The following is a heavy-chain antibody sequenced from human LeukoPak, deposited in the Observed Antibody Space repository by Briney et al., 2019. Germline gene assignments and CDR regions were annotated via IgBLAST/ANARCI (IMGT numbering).Heavy chain of an antibody. D-gene: IGHD3-22*01. CDR1: GYTFTSHG. Sequence: GDSVKVSCKASGYTFTSHGISWVRQAPGQGLEWMGWISAYNGDTKYAQKTQGRVTMTTDASTSTAYMELRSLRSDDTAVYYCARETIIVGRAEFGPWGQGTLVTVSS. CDR3: ARETIIVGRAEFGP. V-gene: IGHV1-18*01. CDR2: ISAYNGDT. J-gene: IGHJ5*02.